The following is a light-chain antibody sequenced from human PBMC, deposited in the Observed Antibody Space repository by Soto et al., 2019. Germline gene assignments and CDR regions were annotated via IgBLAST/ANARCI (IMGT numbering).Light chain of an antibody. CDR2: DVS. CDR1: SNDVGSYNR. V-gene: IGLV2-18*02. Sequence: QSALTQPPSVSGSPGQSVAISCTGTSNDVGSYNRVSWYQQPPGTAPKLMIFDVSNRPSGVPDRFSGSKSGNTASLTISGLQAEDEAYYYCSSYTTSSTYVFGTGTKLTVL. J-gene: IGLJ1*01. CDR3: SSYTTSSTYV.